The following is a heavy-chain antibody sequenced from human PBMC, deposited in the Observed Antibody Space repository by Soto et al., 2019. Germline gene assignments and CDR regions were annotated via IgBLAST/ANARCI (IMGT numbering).Heavy chain of an antibody. V-gene: IGHV3-23*01. Sequence: SCKASGFTFSSYAMSWVRQAPGEGLEWVSAISGSGGSTYYADSVKGRFTISRDNSKNTLYLQMNSLRAEDTAVYYCAKQDTVTTMFYYMDVWGKGTTVTVSS. D-gene: IGHD4-17*01. CDR3: AKQDTVTTMFYYMDV. CDR2: ISGSGGST. J-gene: IGHJ6*03. CDR1: GFTFSSYA.